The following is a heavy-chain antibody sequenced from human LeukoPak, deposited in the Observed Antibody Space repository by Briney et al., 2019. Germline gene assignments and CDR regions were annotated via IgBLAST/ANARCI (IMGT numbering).Heavy chain of an antibody. CDR2: VSARGLTT. D-gene: IGHD3-3*01. CDR1: GFTFSHYD. CDR3: AKEDSDFENRYFDP. J-gene: IGHJ5*02. Sequence: GGSLRLSCATSGFTFSHYDMTWVRQAPGKGLEWVAAVSARGLTTDYAGPVKGRFTISRDNSKNTVHLQMNSLRAEDTAIYYCAKEDSDFENRYFDPWGQGTLVTVSS. V-gene: IGHV3-23*01.